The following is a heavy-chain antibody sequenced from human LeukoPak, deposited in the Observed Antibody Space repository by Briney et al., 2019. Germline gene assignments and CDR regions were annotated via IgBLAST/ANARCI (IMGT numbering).Heavy chain of an antibody. J-gene: IGHJ4*02. D-gene: IGHD3-10*01. CDR1: GFTFDDYA. CDR3: AKGGYYYGIVGAGALGH. CDR2: ISWNSGSI. Sequence: GGSLRLSCAASGFTFDDYAMPWVRQAPGKGLEWVSGISWNSGSIGYADSVKGRFTISRDNAKNSLYLQMNSLRAEDTALYYCAKGGYYYGIVGAGALGHWGQGTLVTVSS. V-gene: IGHV3-9*01.